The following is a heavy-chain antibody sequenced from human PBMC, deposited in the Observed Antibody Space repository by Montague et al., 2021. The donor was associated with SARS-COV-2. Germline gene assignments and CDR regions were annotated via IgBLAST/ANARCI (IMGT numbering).Heavy chain of an antibody. D-gene: IGHD6-13*01. CDR3: VRGIEAAGSYDY. Sequence: CPISGDTVSSNSATWNWIRQSPSRGLEWLGRTYYRSMWKSDYARSVKSRIAINPDTSKNQFSLQLSSVTPEDTALYYCVRGIEAAGSYDYWGQGTLVTVSS. V-gene: IGHV6-1*01. CDR1: GDTVSSNSAT. CDR2: TYYRSMWKS. J-gene: IGHJ4*02.